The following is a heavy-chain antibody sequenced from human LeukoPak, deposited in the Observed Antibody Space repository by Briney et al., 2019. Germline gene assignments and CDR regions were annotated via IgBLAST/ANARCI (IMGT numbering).Heavy chain of an antibody. V-gene: IGHV1-2*02. D-gene: IGHD3-22*01. Sequence: ASVKVSCKASGYTFTGYYMHWVRQAPGQGLEWMGWINPNSGGTNYAQRFQGRVTMTRDTSISTAYMELSRLRSDDTAVYYCARDTYYYDSSGYYYYYYGMDVWGQGTTVTVSS. CDR1: GYTFTGYY. J-gene: IGHJ6*02. CDR3: ARDTYYYDSSGYYYYYYGMDV. CDR2: INPNSGGT.